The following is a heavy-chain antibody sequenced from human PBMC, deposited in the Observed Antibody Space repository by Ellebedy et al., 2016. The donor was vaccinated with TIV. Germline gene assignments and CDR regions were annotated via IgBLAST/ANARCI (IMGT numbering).Heavy chain of an antibody. CDR2: ISSGSTYI. J-gene: IGHJ3*02. CDR1: GFFFSDYC. CDR3: ARQERGTTRGAFDI. D-gene: IGHD1/OR15-1a*01. Sequence: GGSLRLSXSASGFFFSDYCMNWVRQAPGKGLGWVSSISSGSTYIFYADSVKGRFTISRDNPTDSLYLQMNSLRAEDTAVYYCARQERGTTRGAFDIWGQGTRVTVSS. V-gene: IGHV3-21*01.